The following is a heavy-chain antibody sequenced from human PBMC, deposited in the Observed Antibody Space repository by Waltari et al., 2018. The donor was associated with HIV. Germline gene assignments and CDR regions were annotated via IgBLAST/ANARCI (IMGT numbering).Heavy chain of an antibody. CDR3: VRDRTSETTGDFDS. CDR2: ISRGSYYV. J-gene: IGHJ4*02. Sequence: EVRLVESGGGLVKPGGSLTLSCTASGFNFNLFTMTWVRLVPGKGLEWVSSISRGSYYVYYSDAVKGRFTVSRDNAKNSLLLQLDTLTAEDTAVYFCVRDRTSETTGDFDSWGQGVLVTVSS. V-gene: IGHV3-21*02. D-gene: IGHD1-1*01. CDR1: GFNFNLFT.